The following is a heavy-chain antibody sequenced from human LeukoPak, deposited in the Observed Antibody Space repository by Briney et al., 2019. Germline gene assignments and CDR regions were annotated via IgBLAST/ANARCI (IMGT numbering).Heavy chain of an antibody. D-gene: IGHD3-3*01. J-gene: IGHJ4*02. Sequence: ASVKVSCKASGGTFSSYTISWVRQAPGQGREWMGRIIPILGIANYAQKFQGRVTITADKSTSTAYMELSSLRSEDTAVYYCARSARTRAHYDFWSGYTYDYWGQGTLVTVSS. CDR2: IIPILGIA. CDR1: GGTFSSYT. CDR3: ARSARTRAHYDFWSGYTYDY. V-gene: IGHV1-69*02.